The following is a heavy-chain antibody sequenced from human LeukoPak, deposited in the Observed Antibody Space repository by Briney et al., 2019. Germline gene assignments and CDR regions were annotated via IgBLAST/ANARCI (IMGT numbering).Heavy chain of an antibody. V-gene: IGHV3-20*04. J-gene: IGHJ4*02. CDR2: LNCDGGST. CDR3: SRVLVGATNAFDY. Sequence: PGGSLRLSCAASGFTFDDYGMSWVPQAPGQGLKWGSSLNCDGGSTGYADSVKGRFTISRDNAKNSLYLQMNSLRAEDTALYYCSRVLVGATNAFDYWGQGTLVTVSS. CDR1: GFTFDDYG. D-gene: IGHD1-26*01.